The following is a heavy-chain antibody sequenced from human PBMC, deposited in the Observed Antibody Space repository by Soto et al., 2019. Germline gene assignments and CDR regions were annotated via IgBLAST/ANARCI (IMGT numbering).Heavy chain of an antibody. V-gene: IGHV4-59*01. CDR3: ARVSTVTKLDY. CDR1: GASIGASY. Sequence: QVQLQESGPRLVKPSETLSLTCTVSGASIGASYWSWIRQSPGKGLEWMGYIFYSGSTNYSPSLXXXXXXXXXXXXXXXXXXXXXXXAXDTAVYXCARVSTVTKLDYWGHGMLVTVSS. D-gene: IGHD4-17*01. J-gene: IGHJ4*01. CDR2: IFYSGST.